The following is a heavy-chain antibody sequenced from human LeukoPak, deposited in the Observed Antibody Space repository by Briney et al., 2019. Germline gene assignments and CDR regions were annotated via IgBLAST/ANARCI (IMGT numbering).Heavy chain of an antibody. Sequence: GGSLRLSCAASGFTFSSSVMSWVRQSPGKGLEWVSAIVDGGTYYADSVRGRFTISRDNSKNTLYLQMNSLRAEDTAVYYCAKRGGWLDYYYGMDVWGQGTTVTVSS. CDR3: AKRGGWLDYYYGMDV. CDR2: IVDGGT. J-gene: IGHJ6*02. V-gene: IGHV3-23*01. CDR1: GFTFSSSV. D-gene: IGHD3-10*01.